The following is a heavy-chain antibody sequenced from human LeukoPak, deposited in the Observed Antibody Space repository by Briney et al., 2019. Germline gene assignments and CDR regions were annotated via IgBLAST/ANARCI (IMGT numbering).Heavy chain of an antibody. Sequence: GGSLRLSCAASGFTFSSYGMHWVRQAPGKGLEWVAVISYDGSNKYYADSVKGRFTISRDNSKNTLYLQMNSLRAEDTAVYYCARGPPYDSSGYDINSYGMDVWGQGTTVTVSS. CDR1: GFTFSSYG. V-gene: IGHV3-30*03. J-gene: IGHJ6*02. CDR3: ARGPPYDSSGYDINSYGMDV. CDR2: ISYDGSNK. D-gene: IGHD3-22*01.